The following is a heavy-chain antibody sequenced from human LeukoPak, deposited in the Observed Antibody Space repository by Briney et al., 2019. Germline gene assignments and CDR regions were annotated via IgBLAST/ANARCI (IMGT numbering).Heavy chain of an antibody. D-gene: IGHD3-10*01. J-gene: IGHJ4*02. Sequence: PSETLSLTCTVSGGSISSYYWSWIRQPPGKGLEWIGYIYYSGSTNYNPSLKSRVTISVDTSKNQFSLKLSSVTAADTAVYYCARAASYSKRFDYWGQGTLVTVSS. CDR2: IYYSGST. V-gene: IGHV4-59*08. CDR3: ARAASYSKRFDY. CDR1: GGSISSYY.